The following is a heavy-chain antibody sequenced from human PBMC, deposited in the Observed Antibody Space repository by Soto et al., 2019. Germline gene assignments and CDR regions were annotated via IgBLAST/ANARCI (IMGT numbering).Heavy chain of an antibody. CDR2: MNPNSGNT. CDR1: GYTFTSYD. CDR3: ARGRVGAPGRWFDP. Sequence: QVQLVQSGAEVKKPGASVKVSCKASGYTFTSYDINWVRQATGQGLEWMGWMNPNSGNTGYAQKFQGRVTMTRNTXXSTAYMELRSLRSEDTAVYYCARGRVGAPGRWFDPWGQGTLVTVSS. J-gene: IGHJ5*02. D-gene: IGHD1-26*01. V-gene: IGHV1-8*01.